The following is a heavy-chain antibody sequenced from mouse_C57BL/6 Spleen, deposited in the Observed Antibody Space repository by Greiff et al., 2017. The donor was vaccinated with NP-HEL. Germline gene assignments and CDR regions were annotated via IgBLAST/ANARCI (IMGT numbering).Heavy chain of an antibody. CDR3: ARDRTGTGDY. CDR1: GFTFSSYA. V-gene: IGHV5-4*01. CDR2: ISDGGSYT. J-gene: IGHJ2*01. D-gene: IGHD4-1*01. Sequence: EVQLVESGGGLVKPGGSLKLSCAASGFTFSSYAMSWVRQTPEKRLEWVATISDGGSYTYYPDNVKGRFTISRDNAKNNLYLQMSHLKSEDTAMYYCARDRTGTGDYWGQGTTLTVSS.